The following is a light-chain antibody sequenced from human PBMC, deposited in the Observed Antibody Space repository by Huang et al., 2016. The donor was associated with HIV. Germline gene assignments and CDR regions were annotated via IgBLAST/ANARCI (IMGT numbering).Light chain of an antibody. Sequence: DIQMTQSPSSLSASVGDRVTITCRASQRISTYLNWYQQKPGQAPKLLNFAASTLQSGVPSTFSGSGSGTDFTLTISSLQPEDFATYYCQQTYSTAITFGQGTRLEIK. CDR3: QQTYSTAIT. J-gene: IGKJ5*01. V-gene: IGKV1-39*01. CDR1: QRISTY. CDR2: AAS.